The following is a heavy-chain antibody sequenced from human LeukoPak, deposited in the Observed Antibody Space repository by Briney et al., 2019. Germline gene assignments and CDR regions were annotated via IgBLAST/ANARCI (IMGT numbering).Heavy chain of an antibody. Sequence: GESLKISCKGSGYTFTNYWIGWVRQMPGKGLEWMGIIYPGDSDTRYSPSFQGQVTISADKSISTAYLQWSSLKASDTAMYYCARHPRPLYYYDSSGYYSGQYFQHWGQGTLVTVSS. J-gene: IGHJ1*01. CDR2: IYPGDSDT. V-gene: IGHV5-51*01. D-gene: IGHD3-22*01. CDR3: ARHPRPLYYYDSSGYYSGQYFQH. CDR1: GYTFTNYW.